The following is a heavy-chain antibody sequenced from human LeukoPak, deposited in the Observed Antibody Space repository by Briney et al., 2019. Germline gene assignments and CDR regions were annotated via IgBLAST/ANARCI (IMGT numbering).Heavy chain of an antibody. D-gene: IGHD5-12*01. CDR2: ISGSGGST. V-gene: IGHV3-23*01. J-gene: IGHJ5*02. Sequence: PGGSLRLSCAASGFTFSSYAMSWVRQAPGKGLEWVSAISGSGGSTYYADSVKGRFTISRDNSKNTLYLQMNSLRAEDTAVYYCAKGTYSGYDYLPPFDPWGQGTLATVSS. CDR3: AKGTYSGYDYLPPFDP. CDR1: GFTFSSYA.